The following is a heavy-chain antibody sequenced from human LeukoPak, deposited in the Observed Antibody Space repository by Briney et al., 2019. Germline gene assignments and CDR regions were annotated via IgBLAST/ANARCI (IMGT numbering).Heavy chain of an antibody. CDR1: GFTFSSYA. J-gene: IGHJ4*02. Sequence: PGGSLRLSCSASGFTFSSYAMHWVRQAPGKGLDYVSAISSNGGSTYYADSVKGRFTISRDNSKNTLYLQMSSLRAEDTAVYYCVKDAAMYSSSWYGDYWGQGTLVTVSS. CDR2: ISSNGGST. CDR3: VKDAAMYSSSWYGDY. V-gene: IGHV3-64D*06. D-gene: IGHD6-13*01.